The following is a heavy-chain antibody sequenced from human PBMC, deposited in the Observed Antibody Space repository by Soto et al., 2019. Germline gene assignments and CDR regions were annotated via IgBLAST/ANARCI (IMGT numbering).Heavy chain of an antibody. CDR1: GFTFSSYS. D-gene: IGHD6-13*01. Sequence: GGSLRLSCAASGFTFSSYSMNWVRQAPGKGLEWVSYISSSSSTIYYADSVKGRFTISRDNAKNSLYLQMNSLRAEDTAVYYCARVARYSSSWYVFFDYWGQGTLVTVSS. CDR3: ARVARYSSSWYVFFDY. J-gene: IGHJ4*02. V-gene: IGHV3-48*01. CDR2: ISSSSSTI.